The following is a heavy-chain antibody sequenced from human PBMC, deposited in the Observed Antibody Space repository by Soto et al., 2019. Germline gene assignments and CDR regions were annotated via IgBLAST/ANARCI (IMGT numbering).Heavy chain of an antibody. J-gene: IGHJ4*02. CDR2: ISSGGRTR. Sequence: EVQLVESGGGLVHPGGSLRLSCAASGFTFSNYEMNWVHQAPGKGLEWVSYISSGGRTRYYADSVKGRFTISRDNAKNSLYLQMNSLRAEDAAIYYCAKNRELYYDGSRAHDSWGQGTLVTVSS. CDR1: GFTFSNYE. CDR3: AKNRELYYDGSRAHDS. D-gene: IGHD3-16*01. V-gene: IGHV3-48*03.